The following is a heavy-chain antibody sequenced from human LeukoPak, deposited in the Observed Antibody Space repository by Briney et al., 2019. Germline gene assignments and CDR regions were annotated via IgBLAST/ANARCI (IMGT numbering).Heavy chain of an antibody. CDR1: GGSISSYY. J-gene: IGHJ6*03. V-gene: IGHV4-4*07. D-gene: IGHD6-6*01. Sequence: SETLSLTCTVSGGSISSYYWSWIRQPAGKGLEWIGRIYTSGSTNYNPSLKSRVTMSVDTSKNQFSLKLNSVTAADTAVYYCARDSSAYAGYYYYMDVWGKGTTVTVSS. CDR3: ARDSSAYAGYYYYMDV. CDR2: IYTSGST.